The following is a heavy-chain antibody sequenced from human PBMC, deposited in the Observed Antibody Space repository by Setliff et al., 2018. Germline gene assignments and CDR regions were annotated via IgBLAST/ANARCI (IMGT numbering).Heavy chain of an antibody. V-gene: IGHV4-38-2*01. Sequence: LSLTCAVSGYSMSSGYYWGWFRQPPGKGLEWIGSIYHSGQTFYNPSLKSRATLSVDTSKNQFSLRLTSVPAADTAVYYCARGGLAAAATHWGQGTLVTVSS. CDR3: ARGGLAAAATH. CDR2: IYHSGQT. CDR1: GYSMSSGYY. J-gene: IGHJ4*02. D-gene: IGHD6-13*01.